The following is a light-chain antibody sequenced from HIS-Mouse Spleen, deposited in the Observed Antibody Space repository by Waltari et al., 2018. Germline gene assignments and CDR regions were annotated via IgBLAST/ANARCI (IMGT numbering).Light chain of an antibody. V-gene: IGKV1-5*03. CDR3: QQYNSYLYT. Sequence: DVQMTQSPSTLSASVVDRGTITCRASQSISSWLAWYQQKPGKAPKLLIYKASSLESGVPSRFSGSGSGTEFTLTISSLQPDDFATYYCQQYNSYLYTFGQGTKLEIK. CDR2: KAS. CDR1: QSISSW. J-gene: IGKJ2*01.